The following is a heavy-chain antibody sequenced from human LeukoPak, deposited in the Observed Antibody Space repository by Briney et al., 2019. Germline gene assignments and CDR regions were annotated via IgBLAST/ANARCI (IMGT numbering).Heavy chain of an antibody. V-gene: IGHV3-30*02. D-gene: IGHD1-1*01. CDR3: TRGPRTNEY. J-gene: IGHJ4*02. Sequence: PGGSLRLSCAASGFTFNTYGMHWVRQAPGKWLEWVAFIRYDGSNKYYADSVKGRFTISRDNSKNTLYLQMNSLRVEDTAVYYCTRGPRTNEYWGQGTLVTVFS. CDR2: IRYDGSNK. CDR1: GFTFNTYG.